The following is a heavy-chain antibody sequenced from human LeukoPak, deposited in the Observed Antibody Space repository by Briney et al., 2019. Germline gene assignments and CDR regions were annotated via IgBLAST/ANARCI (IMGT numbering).Heavy chain of an antibody. CDR3: ARGHGSGSTNWFDP. Sequence: GASVKVSCKASGYTFTGYYMHWVRQAPGQGLEWMGWINPKSGGTNSAQKFQGRVTLTRDKSISTVYMELSSLSSEDRAVYYCARGHGSGSTNWFDPWGQGTLVTVSS. CDR1: GYTFTGYY. D-gene: IGHD3-10*01. CDR2: INPKSGGT. V-gene: IGHV1-2*02. J-gene: IGHJ5*02.